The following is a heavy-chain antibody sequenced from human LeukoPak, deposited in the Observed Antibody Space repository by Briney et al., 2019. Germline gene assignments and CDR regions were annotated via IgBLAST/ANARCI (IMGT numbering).Heavy chain of an antibody. J-gene: IGHJ4*01. CDR3: STGPRSLPY. Sequence: GGSLRLSCEASGFTFTKFWMSWVRQAPGMGLESLAYISGMGHDIYYADSVKGRFTISRDNAKNSLYLQMNSLRPEDTALYYCSTGPRSLPYWGPGTLVTVSS. V-gene: IGHV3-11*01. CDR1: GFTFTKFW. CDR2: ISGMGHDI. D-gene: IGHD4-23*01.